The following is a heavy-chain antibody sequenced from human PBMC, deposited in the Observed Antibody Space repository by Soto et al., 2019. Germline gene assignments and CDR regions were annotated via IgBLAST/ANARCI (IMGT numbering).Heavy chain of an antibody. J-gene: IGHJ6*02. D-gene: IGHD6-19*01. CDR2: IIPIFGTA. Sequence: SVKVSCKASGCTYSRYAISWVRPAPGQGLEWMGGIIPIFGTANYAQKFQGRVTITADESTSTAYMELSSLRSEDTAVYYCASAIAVAGTSIYYYGMDVWGQGTRVTVSS. V-gene: IGHV1-69*13. CDR1: GCTYSRYA. CDR3: ASAIAVAGTSIYYYGMDV.